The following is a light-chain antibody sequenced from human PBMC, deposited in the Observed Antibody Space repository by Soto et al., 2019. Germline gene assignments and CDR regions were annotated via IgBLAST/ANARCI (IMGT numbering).Light chain of an antibody. Sequence: EIVLKHSPGTLSLSPGERATLSCSASQSVSSSYLAWYQQKPGQAPRLLIYGASSRATGIPDRFSGSGSGTDFTLTISRLEPEDFAVYYCQQYVRSPWTFGQGTKVDIK. CDR3: QQYVRSPWT. V-gene: IGKV3-20*01. J-gene: IGKJ1*01. CDR1: QSVSSSY. CDR2: GAS.